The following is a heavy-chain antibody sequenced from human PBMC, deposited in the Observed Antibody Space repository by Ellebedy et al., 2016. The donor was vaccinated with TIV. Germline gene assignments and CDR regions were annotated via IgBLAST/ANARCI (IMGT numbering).Heavy chain of an antibody. J-gene: IGHJ4*02. Sequence: GGSLRLSCAASGFTFNSYSMFWVRQAPGKGLEWVSAIGTTGVSTYYAESVKGRFTISRDNSKNTLYLQMTSLRADDTATYYCVKRRGGSVDGAADSWGQGSLVTVSS. D-gene: IGHD1-26*01. CDR1: GFTFNSYS. CDR3: VKRRGGSVDGAADS. CDR2: IGTTGVST. V-gene: IGHV3-23*01.